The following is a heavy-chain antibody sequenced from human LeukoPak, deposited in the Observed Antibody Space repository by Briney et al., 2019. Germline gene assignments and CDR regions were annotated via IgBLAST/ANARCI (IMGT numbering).Heavy chain of an antibody. Sequence: PGGSLRLFCAGSAFTFSSYWMSWVRQAPGKGPEWVANIKDDGSEKYYLDSVKGRFTISRDNAKNSLYLQMNSLRAEDTAVYSCARIKEYGFDIWGQGTMVTVSS. CDR2: IKDDGSEK. D-gene: IGHD3-10*01. V-gene: IGHV3-7*01. CDR1: AFTFSSYW. CDR3: ARIKEYGFDI. J-gene: IGHJ3*02.